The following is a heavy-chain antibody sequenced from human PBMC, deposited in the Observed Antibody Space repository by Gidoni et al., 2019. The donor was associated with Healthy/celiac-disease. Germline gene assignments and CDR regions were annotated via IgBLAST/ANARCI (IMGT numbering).Heavy chain of an antibody. CDR2: IYWDDDK. D-gene: IGHD6-6*01. CDR3: AHSPQSIAARPNWFDP. Sequence: QITLKESGPTLVKPTQTLTLTCTFSGFSLSTSGVGVGWIRQPPGKALEWLALIYWDDDKRYSPSLKSRLTITKDTSKNQVVLTMTNMDPVDTATYYCAHSPQSIAARPNWFDPWGQGTLVTVSS. J-gene: IGHJ5*02. CDR1: GFSLSTSGVG. V-gene: IGHV2-5*02.